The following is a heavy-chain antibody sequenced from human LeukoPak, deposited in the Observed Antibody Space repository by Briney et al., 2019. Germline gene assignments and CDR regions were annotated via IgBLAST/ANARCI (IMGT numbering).Heavy chain of an antibody. CDR3: AKEYYYDSSGYY. Sequence: GGSLRLSCAASGFTFSSYGMHWVSQAPGKGLEWVAVISYDGSNKYYADSVKGRFTISRDNSKNTLYLQMNSLRAEDTAVYYCAKEYYYDSSGYYWGQGTLVTVSS. CDR2: ISYDGSNK. CDR1: GFTFSSYG. J-gene: IGHJ4*02. V-gene: IGHV3-30*18. D-gene: IGHD3-22*01.